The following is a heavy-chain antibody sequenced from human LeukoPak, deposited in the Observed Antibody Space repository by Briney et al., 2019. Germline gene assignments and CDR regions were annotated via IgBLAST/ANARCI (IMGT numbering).Heavy chain of an antibody. J-gene: IGHJ4*02. D-gene: IGHD2-2*01. V-gene: IGHV1-69*05. CDR1: GATFSSYA. CDR2: IIPIFGTA. Sequence: ASVKVSCKASGATFSSYAISWVRQAPGQGLEWMGGIIPIFGTANYAQKFQGRVTITTDESTSTAYMELSSLRSEDTAVYYCARVAARLGYCSSTSCRTMYYFDYWGQGTLVTVSS. CDR3: ARVAARLGYCSSTSCRTMYYFDY.